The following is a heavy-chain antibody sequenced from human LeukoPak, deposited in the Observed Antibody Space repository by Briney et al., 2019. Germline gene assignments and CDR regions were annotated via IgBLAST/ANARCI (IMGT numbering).Heavy chain of an antibody. CDR1: GGSISSSSYY. CDR3: ARGRWASPFDY. D-gene: IGHD1-26*01. Sequence: SETLSLTCTVSGGSISSSSYYWGWIRQPPGKGLEWIGSIYYSGSTYYNPSLKSRVTISVDTSKNQFSLKLSSVTAADTAVYYCARGRWASPFDYWGQGTLVTVSS. CDR2: IYYSGST. J-gene: IGHJ4*02. V-gene: IGHV4-39*01.